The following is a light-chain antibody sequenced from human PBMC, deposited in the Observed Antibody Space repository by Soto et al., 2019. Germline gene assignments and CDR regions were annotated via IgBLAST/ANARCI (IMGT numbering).Light chain of an antibody. V-gene: IGLV2-14*01. CDR1: SSDVGGYNY. CDR3: SSYTSSSTLDVV. Sequence: QSALTQPASVSGSPGQSITISCTGTSSDVGGYNYVSWYQQQPGKAPKLMIYQVSNRPSGVPNRFSGSKSGNTASLTISGLQAEDEADYYCSSYTSSSTLDVVFGGGTKLTVL. CDR2: QVS. J-gene: IGLJ2*01.